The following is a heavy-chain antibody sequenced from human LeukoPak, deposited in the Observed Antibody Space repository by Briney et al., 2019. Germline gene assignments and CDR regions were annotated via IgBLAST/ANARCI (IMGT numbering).Heavy chain of an antibody. D-gene: IGHD6-19*01. J-gene: IGHJ4*02. Sequence: PGESLKISCKGSGYSFTTYWIGWVRQMPGIGLEWMGIIYPGDSDTRYSPSFQGQVTISADKSISTAYLQWSSLKASDSAMYYCARQVAANKIFDYWGQGTLVTVSS. CDR1: GYSFTTYW. CDR2: IYPGDSDT. CDR3: ARQVAANKIFDY. V-gene: IGHV5-51*01.